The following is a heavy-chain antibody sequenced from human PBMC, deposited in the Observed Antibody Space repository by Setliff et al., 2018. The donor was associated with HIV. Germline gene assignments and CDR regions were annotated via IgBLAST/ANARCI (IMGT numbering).Heavy chain of an antibody. J-gene: IGHJ5*01. CDR1: GGSIRTGAYY. CDR3: ARGGAVSADFDS. D-gene: IGHD3-16*01. CDR2: IYYDGRT. V-gene: IGHV4-39*07. Sequence: LSLTCTVSGGSIRTGAYYWGWIRQPPGKGLEWIGSIYYDGRTFYKPSLKSRLTISVGTSKNQFSLSLNSVTAADTAVYFCARGGAVSADFDSWGQGTLVTVSS.